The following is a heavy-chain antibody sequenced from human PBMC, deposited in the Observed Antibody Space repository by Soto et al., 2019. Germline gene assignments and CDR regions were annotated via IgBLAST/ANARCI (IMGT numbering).Heavy chain of an antibody. V-gene: IGHV1-69*13. CDR1: RGTFSSYA. J-gene: IGHJ6*02. D-gene: IGHD3-22*01. Sequence: ASVKVSCKAARGTFSSYAISLVRQAPGQGLERLGGIIPIFSTAHYAQKFQGRVTITADESTSTAYMELSSLRSEDTAVYYCASPYSYESSGPRGYYYGMGVWGQGTTVTVSS. CDR2: IIPIFSTA. CDR3: ASPYSYESSGPRGYYYGMGV.